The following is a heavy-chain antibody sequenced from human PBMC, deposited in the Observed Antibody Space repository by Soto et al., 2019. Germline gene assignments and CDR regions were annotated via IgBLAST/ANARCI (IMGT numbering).Heavy chain of an antibody. D-gene: IGHD3-3*01. CDR2: IYYTGST. CDR3: ARDSGRMYYDSWSGYDYGMDV. J-gene: IGHJ6*02. V-gene: IGHV4-59*11. Sequence: SETLSLTCTVSGGSINIQYWSWIRQPPGKGLEWIGHIYYTGSTKYNPSLKSRVTISIDTSQNQFSLRLSSVTAADTAVYYCARDSGRMYYDSWSGYDYGMDVWGQGTTVTVSS. CDR1: GGSINIQY.